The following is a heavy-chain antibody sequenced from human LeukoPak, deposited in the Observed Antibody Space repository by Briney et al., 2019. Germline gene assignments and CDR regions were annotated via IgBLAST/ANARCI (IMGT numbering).Heavy chain of an antibody. CDR2: IKQDGSEK. D-gene: IGHD3-22*01. CDR3: ARGRMLYYYDSSGYPFDY. J-gene: IGHJ4*02. CDR1: GFTFSSYA. V-gene: IGHV3-7*04. Sequence: GGSPRLSCAASGFTFSSYAMSWVRQAPGKGLEWVANIKQDGSEKYYVDSVKGRFTISRDNAKNSLYLQMNSLRAEDTAVYYCARGRMLYYYDSSGYPFDYWGQGSLVTVSS.